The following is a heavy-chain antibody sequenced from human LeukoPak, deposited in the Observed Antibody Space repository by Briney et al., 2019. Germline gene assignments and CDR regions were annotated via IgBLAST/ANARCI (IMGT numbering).Heavy chain of an antibody. D-gene: IGHD3-10*01. J-gene: IGHJ4*02. Sequence: PGGSLRLSCAASGFTSSSYAMHWVRQAPGKGLEWVAVISYDGSNKYYADSVKGRFTISRDNSKNTLYLQMNSLRAEDTAVYYCARERYEDSVSVLLWFGEFRHFDYWGQGTLVTVSS. CDR1: GFTSSSYA. CDR3: ARERYEDSVSVLLWFGEFRHFDY. V-gene: IGHV3-30*04. CDR2: ISYDGSNK.